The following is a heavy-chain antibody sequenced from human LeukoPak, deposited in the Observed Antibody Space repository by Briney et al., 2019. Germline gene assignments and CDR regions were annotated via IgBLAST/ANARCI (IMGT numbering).Heavy chain of an antibody. D-gene: IGHD3-10*01. V-gene: IGHV1-18*01. Sequence: ASVKVSCKTFGYPFSSCGINWVRQAPGQGLEWMGWISGYNGDTNYAQKFQGRVTMTTDTSTNTAYMDLRRLRSDDTAVYYCARNRGAGHPINFDYWGQGTLVTVSS. CDR3: ARNRGAGHPINFDY. CDR2: ISGYNGDT. CDR1: GYPFSSCG. J-gene: IGHJ4*02.